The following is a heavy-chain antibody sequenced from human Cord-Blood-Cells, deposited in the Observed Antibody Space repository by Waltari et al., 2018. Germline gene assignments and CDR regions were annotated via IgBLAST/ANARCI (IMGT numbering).Heavy chain of an antibody. D-gene: IGHD3-16*01. CDR2: IKQDGREK. CDR1: GFTFSSYW. V-gene: IGHV3-7*01. Sequence: EVQLVESGGGLVQPGGSLRLSCAASGFTFSSYWMSWGRKAPGKGLGWGANIKQDGREKYYVASGKGRVTISRDNAKNSLYLQRNSRRAEDTAVYYWARDGMIPRDVWGQGTTVTVSS. CDR3: ARDGMIPRDV. J-gene: IGHJ6*02.